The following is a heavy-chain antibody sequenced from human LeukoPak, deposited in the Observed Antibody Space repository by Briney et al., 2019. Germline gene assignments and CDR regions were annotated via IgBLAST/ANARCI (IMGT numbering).Heavy chain of an antibody. Sequence: PGRSLRLSCAASGFTFSGYAMHWVRQAPGKGLEWVAVISCDGSNKYYADSVKGRFTISRDNSKNTPYLQMNSLRGEDTAVYYCARDRIAAASTDWFDPWGQGTLVTVSS. CDR2: ISCDGSNK. CDR1: GFTFSGYA. V-gene: IGHV3-30*04. CDR3: ARDRIAAASTDWFDP. D-gene: IGHD6-13*01. J-gene: IGHJ5*02.